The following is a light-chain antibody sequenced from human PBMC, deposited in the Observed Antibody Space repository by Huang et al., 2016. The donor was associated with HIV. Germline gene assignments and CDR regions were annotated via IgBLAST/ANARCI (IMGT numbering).Light chain of an antibody. CDR3: QQYNDWPPWT. J-gene: IGKJ1*01. CDR2: SAS. CDR1: QSVKSN. V-gene: IGKV3-15*01. Sequence: EIVMTQSPATLSVSPGERATLSCRASQSVKSNLAWYQQKPGQAPRLLIDSASTRATGIPARFSGSGSGTEFTLTISSLQSEDCAVYYCQQYNDWPPWTFGQGTKVEIK.